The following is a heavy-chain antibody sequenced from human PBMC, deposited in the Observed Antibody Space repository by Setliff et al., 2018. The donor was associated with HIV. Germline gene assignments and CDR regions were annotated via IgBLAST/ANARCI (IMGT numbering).Heavy chain of an antibody. CDR3: ARRQSYYDILNGPAFDALDI. D-gene: IGHD3-9*01. J-gene: IGHJ3*02. Sequence: SETLSLTCTVSGGSISSHYWSWIRQPAGKGLEWIGRIYNSGNTNYNPSLKSRVNMPVDASENQFSLNLKSVTAADTAVYSCARRQSYYDILNGPAFDALDIWGQGTKVTVSS. V-gene: IGHV4-4*07. CDR1: GGSISSHY. CDR2: IYNSGNT.